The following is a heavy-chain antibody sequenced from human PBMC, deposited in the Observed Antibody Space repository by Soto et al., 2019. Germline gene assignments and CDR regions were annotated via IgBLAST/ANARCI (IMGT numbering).Heavy chain of an antibody. J-gene: IGHJ6*02. CDR3: ARGDTAVAHKGVDV. CDR1: GYTFTSYY. D-gene: IGHD5-18*01. V-gene: IGHV5-10-1*01. Sequence: GESLKISCEGSGYTFTSYYITWARQLPGKGLEWMGRIDPSDSYTTYNPSFRGHVTISADKSIRTAYLQWSSLEASDSGMYEGARGDTAVAHKGVDVGVQGSPVPVS. CDR2: IDPSDSYT.